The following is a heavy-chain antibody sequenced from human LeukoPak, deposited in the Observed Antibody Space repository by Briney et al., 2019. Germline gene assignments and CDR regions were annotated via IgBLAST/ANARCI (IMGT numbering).Heavy chain of an antibody. Sequence: GGSLGLSCAASGFTFSSYEMNWVRQAPGKGLEWVSYISSSGSTIYYADSVKGRFTISRDNAKNSLYLQMNSLRAEDTAVYYCARDKVGYCSSTSCQGYYYYGMDVWGQGTTVTVSS. CDR3: ARDKVGYCSSTSCQGYYYYGMDV. D-gene: IGHD2-2*01. V-gene: IGHV3-48*03. J-gene: IGHJ6*02. CDR1: GFTFSSYE. CDR2: ISSSGSTI.